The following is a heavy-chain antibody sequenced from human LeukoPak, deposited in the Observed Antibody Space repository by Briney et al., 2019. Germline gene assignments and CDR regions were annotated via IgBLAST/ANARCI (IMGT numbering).Heavy chain of an antibody. J-gene: IGHJ6*03. CDR1: GGSFSGYY. V-gene: IGHV4-34*01. Sequence: PSETLSLICAVYGGSFSGYYWSWIRQPPGKGLEWIGEINHSGSTNYNPSLKSRVTISVDTSKNQFSLKLSSVTAAGTAVYYCARGFRYMDVWGKGTTVTVSS. CDR2: INHSGST. CDR3: ARGFRYMDV.